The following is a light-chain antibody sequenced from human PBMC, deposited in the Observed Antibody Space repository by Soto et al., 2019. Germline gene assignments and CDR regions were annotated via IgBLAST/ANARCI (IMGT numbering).Light chain of an antibody. CDR2: DAS. J-gene: IGKJ1*01. CDR3: QQRNLWPRT. V-gene: IGKV3-11*01. Sequence: EIVLTQSPATLSLSPGERATLSCRASQSVSSYLAWYQQKPGQAPRLLIYDASNRATGIPARFSGSGSGTDFTLTISSLEPADFAVYYCQQRNLWPRTFGQGTKVEIK. CDR1: QSVSSY.